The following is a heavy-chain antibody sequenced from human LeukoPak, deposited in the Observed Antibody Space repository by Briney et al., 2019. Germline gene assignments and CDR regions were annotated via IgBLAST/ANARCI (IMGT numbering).Heavy chain of an antibody. J-gene: IGHJ4*02. Sequence: RSQTLSLTCAVYGGSFRGYYWSWIRQPPGKGLEWIGEINHSGSTNYNPSLKSRVTISVDTSKNQFSLKLSSVTAADTAVYYCARGVWGYWGQGTLVTVSS. CDR1: GGSFRGYY. D-gene: IGHD3-16*01. CDR2: INHSGST. CDR3: ARGVWGY. V-gene: IGHV4-34*01.